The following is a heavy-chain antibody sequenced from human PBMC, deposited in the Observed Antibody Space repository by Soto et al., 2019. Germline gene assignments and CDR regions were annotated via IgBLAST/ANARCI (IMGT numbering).Heavy chain of an antibody. CDR2: ISGGGDGT. D-gene: IGHD1-1*01. Sequence: EVHLLESGGGLVQPGGSLRLSCVASGFPFGHYGMSWVRQAPGKGLEWVAGISGGGDGTNYADSVKGRFTVSRDNSRNTLYLQMNSLRAEDTAVYYCAKDPRLQLGYWGLGTLVTVSS. V-gene: IGHV3-23*01. J-gene: IGHJ4*02. CDR1: GFPFGHYG. CDR3: AKDPRLQLGY.